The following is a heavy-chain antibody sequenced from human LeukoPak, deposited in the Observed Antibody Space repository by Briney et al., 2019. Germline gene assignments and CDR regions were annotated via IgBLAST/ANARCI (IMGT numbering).Heavy chain of an antibody. CDR2: IYHSGST. D-gene: IGHD6-19*01. V-gene: IGHV4-38-2*02. CDR1: GYSISSGYY. CDR3: ARASASGWYYFDY. Sequence: PSETLSPTCTVSGYSISSGYYWGWIRQPPGKGLEWIGSIYHSGSTYYNPSLKSRVTISVDTSKNHFSLRLSSVTAADTAVYYCARASASGWYYFDYWGQGTLVTVSS. J-gene: IGHJ4*02.